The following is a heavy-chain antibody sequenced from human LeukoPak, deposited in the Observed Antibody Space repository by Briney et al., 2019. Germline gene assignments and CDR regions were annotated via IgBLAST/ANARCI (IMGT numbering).Heavy chain of an antibody. CDR2: IIPIFGTA. CDR1: GGTFSSYA. J-gene: IGHJ6*03. Sequence: SVKVSCKASGGTFSSYAISWVRQAPGQGLEWMGGIIPIFGTANYAQKFQGRVTITADESTSTAYMELSSLRSEDTAVYYCASFDILTGQPGPYYYYMDVWGKGTTVTVSS. V-gene: IGHV1-69*13. CDR3: ASFDILTGQPGPYYYYMDV. D-gene: IGHD3-9*01.